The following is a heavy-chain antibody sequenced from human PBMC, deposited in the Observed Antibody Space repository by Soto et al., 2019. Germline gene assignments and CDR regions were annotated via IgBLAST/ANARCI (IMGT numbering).Heavy chain of an antibody. J-gene: IGHJ4*02. CDR2: ISYSGNT. Sequence: SETLSLTCTVSGGSISSYYWSWIRQPPGKGLEWIAYISYSGNTNYNPSLKSRVTISLDTSKNQFSLELNSVTAADTAAYYCARGAYGDYDRYFDYWGQGTLVTVSS. V-gene: IGHV4-59*01. D-gene: IGHD4-17*01. CDR1: GGSISSYY. CDR3: ARGAYGDYDRYFDY.